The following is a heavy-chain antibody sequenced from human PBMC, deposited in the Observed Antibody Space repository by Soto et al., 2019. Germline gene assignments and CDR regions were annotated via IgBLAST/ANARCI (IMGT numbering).Heavy chain of an antibody. Sequence: SGTLSLTCTVSGGSISSSSYYWGWIRQPPGKGLEWIGSIYYSGSTYYNPSLKNRVTISVDTSKNQFSLKLSSVTAADTAVYYCARLESEKSWPTDYWGQAILVTVFS. J-gene: IGHJ4*02. V-gene: IGHV4-39*01. CDR1: GGSISSSSYY. D-gene: IGHD3-3*01. CDR2: IYYSGST. CDR3: ARLESEKSWPTDY.